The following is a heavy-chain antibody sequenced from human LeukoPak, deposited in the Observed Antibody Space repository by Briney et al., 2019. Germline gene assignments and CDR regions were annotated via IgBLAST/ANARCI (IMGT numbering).Heavy chain of an antibody. V-gene: IGHV4-59*01. CDR3: TATPLVATMAET. D-gene: IGHD5-12*01. J-gene: IGHJ5*02. CDR1: GGSISSYY. Sequence: SETLSLTCTVSGGSISSYYWSWIRQPPGKGLEWIGYIYYSGSTNYNPSLKSRVTISVDTSKNQFSLKLSSVTAADTAVYCCTATPLVATMAETWGQGTLVTVSS. CDR2: IYYSGST.